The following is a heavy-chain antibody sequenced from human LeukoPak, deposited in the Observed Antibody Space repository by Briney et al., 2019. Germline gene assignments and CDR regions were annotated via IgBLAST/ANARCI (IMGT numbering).Heavy chain of an antibody. CDR3: ARDLNWNQADY. D-gene: IGHD1-20*01. J-gene: IGHJ4*02. CDR2: INIDGSTT. CDR1: GCTFNAHW. Sequence: PGGALRLSCAASGCTFNAHWMHWVRQTPEKGLVWLSRINIDGSTTNYADHVKGRFTISRDNAKDTLYLQMNSLRVEDTAVYYCARDLNWNQADYWGQGSLVTVSS. V-gene: IGHV3-74*01.